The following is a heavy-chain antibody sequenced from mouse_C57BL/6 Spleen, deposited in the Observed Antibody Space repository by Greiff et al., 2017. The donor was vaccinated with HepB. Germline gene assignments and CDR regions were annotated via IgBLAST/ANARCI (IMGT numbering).Heavy chain of an antibody. J-gene: IGHJ2*01. CDR3: ARRGTYGTVFDY. Sequence: QVQLQQPGAELVKPGASVKLSCKASGYTFTSYWMQWVKQRPGQGLEWIGEIDPSDSYTNYNQKFKGKATLTVDTSSSTAYMQLSSLTSEDSAVYYCARRGTYGTVFDYWGQGTTLTVSS. CDR1: GYTFTSYW. V-gene: IGHV1-50*01. CDR2: IDPSDSYT. D-gene: IGHD1-1*01.